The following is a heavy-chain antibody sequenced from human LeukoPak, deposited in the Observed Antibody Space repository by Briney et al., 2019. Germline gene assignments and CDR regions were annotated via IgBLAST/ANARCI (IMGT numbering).Heavy chain of an antibody. CDR2: ISSSSSYI. Sequence: GGSLRLSCAASGLTFSSYSMNWVRQAPGKGLKWVSSISSSSSYIYYADSVKGRFTISRDNAKNSLYLQMNSLRAEDTAVYYCARSFSIGGYYYYGMDVWGQGTTVTVSS. V-gene: IGHV3-21*01. CDR1: GLTFSSYS. D-gene: IGHD3-10*01. CDR3: ARSFSIGGYYYYGMDV. J-gene: IGHJ6*02.